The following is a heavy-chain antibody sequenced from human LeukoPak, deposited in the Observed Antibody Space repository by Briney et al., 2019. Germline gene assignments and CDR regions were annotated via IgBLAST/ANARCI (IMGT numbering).Heavy chain of an antibody. J-gene: IGHJ4*02. CDR2: IYTSGST. Sequence: SETLSVTCTVSGGSISSYYWSWIRQPAGKGLEWIGRIYTSGSTTYNPSLKSRVTMSVDTSKNQFSLKLSSVTAADTAVYYCASSIFGVVPPAYWGQGTLVTVSS. CDR1: GGSISSYY. CDR3: ASSIFGVVPPAY. D-gene: IGHD3-3*01. V-gene: IGHV4-4*07.